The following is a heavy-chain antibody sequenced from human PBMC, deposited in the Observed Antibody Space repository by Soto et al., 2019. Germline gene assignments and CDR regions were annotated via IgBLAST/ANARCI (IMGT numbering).Heavy chain of an antibody. CDR3: ARGRGYSYGRHFDY. CDR1: GFTFSSYS. CDR2: ISSSSSHI. V-gene: IGHV3-21*01. Sequence: GGSLRLSCAASGFTFSSYSMNWVRQAPGKGLEWVSSISSSSSHIYYADSVKGRFTISRDNAKNSLYLQMNSLRAEDTAVYYCARGRGYSYGRHFDYWGQGTLVTVSS. D-gene: IGHD5-18*01. J-gene: IGHJ4*02.